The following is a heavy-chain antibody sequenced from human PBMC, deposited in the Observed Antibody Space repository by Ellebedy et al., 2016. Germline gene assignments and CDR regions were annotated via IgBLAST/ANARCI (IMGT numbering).Heavy chain of an antibody. Sequence: GESLKISXVASGFTFRDYGIHWVRQAPGKGLEWVAVISYDGRDKRYGDSVKGRFSISRDNSKNRLFLQMSNLITEDTAMHYCAKDPSVTTSDWGQGTLVTVSS. D-gene: IGHD4-17*01. J-gene: IGHJ4*02. CDR1: GFTFRDYG. CDR3: AKDPSVTTSD. V-gene: IGHV3-30*18. CDR2: ISYDGRDK.